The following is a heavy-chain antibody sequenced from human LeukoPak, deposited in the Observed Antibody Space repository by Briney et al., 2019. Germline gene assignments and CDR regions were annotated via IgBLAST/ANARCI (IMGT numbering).Heavy chain of an antibody. J-gene: IGHJ6*03. CDR3: ARSGIKMVRGVIIKSPYHMDV. CDR2: ISSSNSYI. CDR1: GFTLNSYT. Sequence: GGSLRLSCAASGFTLNSYTMNWVRQAPGKRLEWVSSISSSNSYIYYADSVKGRFTISRDDAKNSLSLQMNSLRAEDTAMYYCARSGIKMVRGVIIKSPYHMDVWGKGTTVTVSS. V-gene: IGHV3-21*01. D-gene: IGHD3-10*01.